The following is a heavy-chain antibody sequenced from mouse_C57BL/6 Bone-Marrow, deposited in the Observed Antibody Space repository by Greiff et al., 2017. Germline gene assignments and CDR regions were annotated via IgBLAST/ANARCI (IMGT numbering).Heavy chain of an antibody. CDR1: EYEFPSHD. CDR2: INSDGGST. D-gene: IGHD2-1*01. Sequence: EVQLVESGGGLVQPGESLKLSCESNEYEFPSHDMSWVRKTPEKRLELVAAINSDGGSTYYPDTMERRFIISRDNTKKTLSLQMSRLRYEDTALYYCARPDGNYPDGYWGQGTTLTVSS. V-gene: IGHV5-2*01. CDR3: ARPDGNYPDGY. J-gene: IGHJ2*01.